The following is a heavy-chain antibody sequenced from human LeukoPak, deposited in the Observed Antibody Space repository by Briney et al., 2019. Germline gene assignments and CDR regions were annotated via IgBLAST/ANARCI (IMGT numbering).Heavy chain of an antibody. CDR1: GGSISSSNW. J-gene: IGHJ4*02. D-gene: IGHD6-19*01. CDR3: ARDLASGYSSGWYASYYFDY. V-gene: IGHV4-4*02. Sequence: SETLSLTCAVSGGSISSSNWWSWVRQPPGKGLEWIGEIYHSGSTNYNPSLKSRVTISVDTSKNQFSLKLSSVTAADTAVYYCARDLASGYSSGWYASYYFDYWGQGTLVTVSS. CDR2: IYHSGST.